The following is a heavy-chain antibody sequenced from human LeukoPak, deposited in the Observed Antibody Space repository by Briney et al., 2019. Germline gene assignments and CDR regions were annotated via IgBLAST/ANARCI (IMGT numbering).Heavy chain of an antibody. V-gene: IGHV3-30-3*01. CDR1: GFTFSSYA. J-gene: IGHJ3*02. CDR3: ARPPRGYTYGYDTFDI. CDR2: ISHDGSTK. Sequence: GGSLRLSCAASGFTFSSYAMHWVRQAPGKGLEWVAVISHDGSTKYYADSVKGRFTISRDNSKDTLYLQMSSLRPEDTAVYYCARPPRGYTYGYDTFDIWGQGTMATVSS. D-gene: IGHD5-18*01.